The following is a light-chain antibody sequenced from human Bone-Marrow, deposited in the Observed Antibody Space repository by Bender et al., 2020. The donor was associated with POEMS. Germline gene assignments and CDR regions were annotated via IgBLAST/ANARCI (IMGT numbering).Light chain of an antibody. V-gene: IGLV2-14*02. Sequence: QSALTQPASVSGSPGQSITISCAGMSDDVGSYNLVSWYQQHPGNAPKLIIYDGIDRPSGVSHRFSGSKSGNTASLTISGLQAEDEADYYCSSYASSSTVVVGGGTKLTVL. CDR2: DGI. CDR3: SSYASSSTVV. CDR1: SDDVGSYNL. J-gene: IGLJ2*01.